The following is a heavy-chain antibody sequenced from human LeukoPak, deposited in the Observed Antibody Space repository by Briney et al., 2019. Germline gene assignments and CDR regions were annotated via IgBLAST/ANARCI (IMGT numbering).Heavy chain of an antibody. D-gene: IGHD2-15*01. CDR1: GYTFTSYD. J-gene: IGHJ4*02. CDR3: ATRRGSVPYYFDY. Sequence: ASVKVSCKASGYTFTSYDINWVRQATGQGLEWMGWMNPNSGNTGYAQKFQGRVTITRNTSISTAYMELSSLRPEDTAVYYCATRRGSVPYYFDYWGQGTLVTVSS. CDR2: MNPNSGNT. V-gene: IGHV1-8*03.